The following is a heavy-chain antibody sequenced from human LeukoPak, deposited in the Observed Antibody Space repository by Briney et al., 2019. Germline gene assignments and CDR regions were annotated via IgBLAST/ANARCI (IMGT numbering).Heavy chain of an antibody. CDR1: GYTFTSYY. J-gene: IGHJ6*02. D-gene: IGHD5-24*01. V-gene: IGHV1-46*01. CDR2: INPSGGST. CDR3: ARALMATISYHYGMDV. Sequence: GASVTVSCKASGYTFTSYYMHWVRQAPGQGLEWMGIINPSGGSTSYAQKFQGRVTMIRDTSTSTVYMELSSLRSEDTAVYYCARALMATISYHYGMDVWGQGTTVTVSS.